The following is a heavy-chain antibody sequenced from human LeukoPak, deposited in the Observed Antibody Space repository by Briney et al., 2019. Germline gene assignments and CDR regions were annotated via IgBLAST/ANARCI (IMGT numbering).Heavy chain of an antibody. CDR1: GFTFSSYW. Sequence: GSLRLSCAASGFTFSSYWMHWVRQATGKGLVWVSRINGDGSSTSYADSVKGRFTISRDNAKNTLYLQMNSLRAEDTAVYYCARDRGYVMDAWGQGTTVTVSS. V-gene: IGHV3-74*01. CDR2: INGDGSST. CDR3: ARDRGYVMDA. J-gene: IGHJ6*02. D-gene: IGHD5-24*01.